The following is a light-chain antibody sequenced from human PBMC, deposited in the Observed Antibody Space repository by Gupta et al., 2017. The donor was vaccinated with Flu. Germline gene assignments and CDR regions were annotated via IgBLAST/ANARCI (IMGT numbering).Light chain of an antibody. CDR3: QQYYSTPRT. Sequence: DIVMTQSPDSLAVSLGERATINCKSSQSVLYSSNKKNYLDWYQQKPGQPPKLLIFWASTREAGVPDRFRGSGSGTDVTLTISSLQAEDVAVYYCQQYYSTPRTFGQGTKVEVK. CDR2: WAS. V-gene: IGKV4-1*01. J-gene: IGKJ1*01. CDR1: QSVLYSSNKKNY.